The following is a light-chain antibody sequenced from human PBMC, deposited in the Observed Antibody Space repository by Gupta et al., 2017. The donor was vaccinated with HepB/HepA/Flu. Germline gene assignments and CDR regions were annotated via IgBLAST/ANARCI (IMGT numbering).Light chain of an antibody. Sequence: DIQMTQSPSTLSASVGDRVTITCRASQSISSYLAWYQQKPGKAPKLLIYTASNLASGVPSRFSGSRSGTEFTLTISSLQPDDFATYYCQHYNNYLLTFGGGTKVEIK. J-gene: IGKJ4*01. CDR1: QSISSY. CDR2: TAS. V-gene: IGKV1-5*03. CDR3: QHYNNYLLT.